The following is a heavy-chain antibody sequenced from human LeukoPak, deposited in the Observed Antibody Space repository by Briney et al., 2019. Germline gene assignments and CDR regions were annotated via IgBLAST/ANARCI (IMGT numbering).Heavy chain of an antibody. CDR3: VKVYGSGSSFGRHFDY. CDR1: GFTFSRYA. V-gene: IGHV3-64D*09. D-gene: IGHD3-10*01. CDR2: ISSNGGST. J-gene: IGHJ4*02. Sequence: GGSLRLSCSVSGFTFSRYAMHWVRQAPGKGLEYVSAISSNGGSTYYADSVKGRFTISRDNSKNTLYLQMSSLRAEDTAVYYCVKVYGSGSSFGRHFDYWGQGTLVTVSS.